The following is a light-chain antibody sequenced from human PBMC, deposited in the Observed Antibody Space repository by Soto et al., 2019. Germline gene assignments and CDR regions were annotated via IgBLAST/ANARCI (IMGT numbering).Light chain of an antibody. Sequence: DIQMTQCPSSVSASVGDRVTITCRTSQSISTYLNWYQQKPGKAPKLLIYGVFSLESGVPSRFSGGGSGTDFSLTISSLQPEDFAVYYCQQSYSTPPTFGQGTKVEIK. CDR3: QQSYSTPPT. V-gene: IGKV1-39*01. J-gene: IGKJ2*01. CDR1: QSISTY. CDR2: GVF.